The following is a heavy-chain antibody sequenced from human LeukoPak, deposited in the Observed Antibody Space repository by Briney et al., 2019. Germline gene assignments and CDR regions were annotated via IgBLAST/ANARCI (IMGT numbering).Heavy chain of an antibody. V-gene: IGHV3-11*05. J-gene: IGHJ4*02. CDR3: ARERLSTYYYDSSGSEDLDY. D-gene: IGHD3-22*01. Sequence: GGALRLSCAASGFTFSDYYMSWIRQAPGKGLEWVSYISSSSSYTNYADSVKGRFTISRDNAKNSLYLQMNSLRAEDTAVYYCARERLSTYYYDSSGSEDLDYWGQGTLVSVS. CDR2: ISSSSSYT. CDR1: GFTFSDYY.